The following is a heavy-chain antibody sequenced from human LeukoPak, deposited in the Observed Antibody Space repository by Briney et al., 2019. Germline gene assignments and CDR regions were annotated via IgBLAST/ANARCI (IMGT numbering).Heavy chain of an antibody. Sequence: SETLSLTCAVYGGSFSGYYWSWIRQPPGKGLEWIGEINRSGSTNYNPSLKSRVTISVDTSKNQFSLKLSSVTAADTAVYYCARGRRAYCSSTSCHFYAFDIWGQGTMVTVSS. CDR3: ARGRRAYCSSTSCHFYAFDI. J-gene: IGHJ3*02. CDR2: INRSGST. CDR1: GGSFSGYY. D-gene: IGHD2-2*01. V-gene: IGHV4-34*01.